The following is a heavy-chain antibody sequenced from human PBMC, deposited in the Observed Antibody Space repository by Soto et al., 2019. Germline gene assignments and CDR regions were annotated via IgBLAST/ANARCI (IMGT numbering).Heavy chain of an antibody. Sequence: QVQLVQSGAEVKKPGASVMVSCKASGYTFSDYGFTWVRQAPGQGLEWMGWISAYNGNTTYAQKFQGRVTLTTDKSTSTAYMELRSLTPDDTAVYYCAREMIGMVFDFNNWFDPWGQGTLVIVSS. CDR3: AREMIGMVFDFNNWFDP. CDR2: ISAYNGNT. J-gene: IGHJ5*02. CDR1: GYTFSDYG. V-gene: IGHV1-18*01. D-gene: IGHD2-21*01.